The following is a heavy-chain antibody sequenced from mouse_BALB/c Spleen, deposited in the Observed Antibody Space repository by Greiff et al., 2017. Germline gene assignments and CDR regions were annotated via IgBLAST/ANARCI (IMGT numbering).Heavy chain of an antibody. CDR3: ARDGGFAY. V-gene: IGHV5-6-3*01. Sequence: EVKLVESGGGLVQPGGSLKLSCAASGFTFSSYGMSWVRQTPDKRLELVATINSNGGSTYYPDSVKGRFTISRDNAKNTLYLQMSSLKSEDTAMYYCARDGGFAYWGQGTLVTVSA. CDR2: INSNGGST. CDR1: GFTFSSYG. J-gene: IGHJ3*01.